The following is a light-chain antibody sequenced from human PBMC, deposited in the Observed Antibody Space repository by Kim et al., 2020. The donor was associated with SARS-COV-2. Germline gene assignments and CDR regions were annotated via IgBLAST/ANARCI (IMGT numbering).Light chain of an antibody. V-gene: IGLV1-36*01. CDR2: YDD. CDR3: AAWDDRLNGWV. J-gene: IGLJ3*02. Sequence: RQRSTGTCSESSSNIGNNAVNWNQQLPGKAPKLLIYYDDLLPSGVSDRFSGSKSGTSASLAISGLQSEDEAVYYCAAWDDRLNGWVFGGGTQLTVL. CDR1: SSNIGNNA.